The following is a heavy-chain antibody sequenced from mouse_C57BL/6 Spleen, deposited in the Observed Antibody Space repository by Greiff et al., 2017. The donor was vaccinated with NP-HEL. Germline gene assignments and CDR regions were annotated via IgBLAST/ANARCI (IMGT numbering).Heavy chain of an antibody. D-gene: IGHD2-4*01. J-gene: IGHJ3*01. CDR3: ARGGYYDYDVFAY. CDR2: INPNNGGT. Sequence: EVQLQESGPELVKPGASVKMSCKASGYTFTDYNMHWVQQRHGKSLEWIGYINPNNGGTSSNQKFKGKATLTVNKSSSTAHMVLRSLASEDAAVYYCARGGYYDYDVFAYWGQGTLVTVSA. CDR1: GYTFTDYN. V-gene: IGHV1-22*01.